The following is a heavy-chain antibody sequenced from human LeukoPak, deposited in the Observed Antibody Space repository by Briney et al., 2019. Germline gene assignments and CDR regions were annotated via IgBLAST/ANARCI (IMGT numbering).Heavy chain of an antibody. D-gene: IGHD3-22*01. J-gene: IGHJ5*02. CDR1: GGTIRSYF. V-gene: IGHV4-59*08. Sequence: PSETLSLTCTVSGGTIRSYFWSWIRQPPGKGLEWIAYTSSSGSTNYNPSLKSRVTISVDTSKNQFSLKLSSVTAADTAVYYCAIDRGYYDSTGYVNWLDPWGQGTLVTVSS. CDR3: AIDRGYYDSTGYVNWLDP. CDR2: TSSSGST.